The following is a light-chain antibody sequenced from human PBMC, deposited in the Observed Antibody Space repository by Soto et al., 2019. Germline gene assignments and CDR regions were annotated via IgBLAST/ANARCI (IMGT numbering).Light chain of an antibody. J-gene: IGKJ2*01. V-gene: IGKV3-11*01. Sequence: EIVLTQSPATLSLSPGERATLSCSGRQSVSSYLAWYQQRPGQAHRLIFYNASTRAAGIPARFSGSGSGTDFTPTISRLDPEDFAVYYCQQRSNWPPYTFGQGTKVDIK. CDR3: QQRSNWPPYT. CDR1: QSVSSY. CDR2: NAS.